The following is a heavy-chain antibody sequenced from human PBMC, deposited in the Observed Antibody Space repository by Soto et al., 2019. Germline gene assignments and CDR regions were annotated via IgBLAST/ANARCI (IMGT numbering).Heavy chain of an antibody. Sequence: GGSLRLSCATSGFTFGSYGLHWVRQAPGKGLEWVAVIWYDGSNKYYADSVKGRFTISRDNSKYTLYLQMNSLRAEDTAVYYCAREFRYSRSPRGLYYYYMDVWGKGTTVTVSS. CDR2: IWYDGSNK. J-gene: IGHJ6*03. V-gene: IGHV3-33*01. D-gene: IGHD6-6*01. CDR3: AREFRYSRSPRGLYYYYMDV. CDR1: GFTFGSYG.